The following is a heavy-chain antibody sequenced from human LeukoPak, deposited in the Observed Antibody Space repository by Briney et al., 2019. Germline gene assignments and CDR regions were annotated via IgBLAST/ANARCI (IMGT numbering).Heavy chain of an antibody. J-gene: IGHJ5*02. Sequence: SETLSLTCTVSGGSISSYYWSWIRQPPGKGLEWIGRIYTSGSTNYNPSLKSRVTISVDTSKNQFSLRLSSVTAADTAVYYCARDNSYCSSTSCYYNWFDPWGQGTLVTVSS. V-gene: IGHV4-4*08. CDR3: ARDNSYCSSTSCYYNWFDP. D-gene: IGHD2-2*01. CDR2: IYTSGST. CDR1: GGSISSYY.